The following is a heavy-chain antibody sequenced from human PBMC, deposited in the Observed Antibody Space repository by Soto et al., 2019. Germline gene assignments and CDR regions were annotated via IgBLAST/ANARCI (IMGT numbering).Heavy chain of an antibody. J-gene: IGHJ6*02. CDR1: GGTFSSYA. V-gene: IGHV1-69*13. Sequence: VASVKVSCKASGGTFSSYAISWVRQAPGQGLERMGGIIPIFGTANYAQKFQGRVTITADESTSTAYMELSSLRSEDTAVYYCARKKDFWSGTYYYGIEVWGQGPTVTVAS. D-gene: IGHD3-3*01. CDR2: IIPIFGTA. CDR3: ARKKDFWSGTYYYGIEV.